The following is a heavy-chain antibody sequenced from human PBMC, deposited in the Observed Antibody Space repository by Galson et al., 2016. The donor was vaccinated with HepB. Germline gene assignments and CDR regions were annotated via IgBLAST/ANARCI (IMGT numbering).Heavy chain of an antibody. CDR1: GGSTFSHY. V-gene: IGHV4-59*08. Sequence: LSLTCTVSGGSTFSHYWSWIRQPPGKGLEWIGYLYYSGRPSYNPSLKSRVTVSIDASTNQVSLTLTSVTAADTAVYYCARRFRYTYGPPYGMDVWGQGNPGHRLL. D-gene: IGHD5-18*01. J-gene: IGHJ6*02. CDR3: ARRFRYTYGPPYGMDV. CDR2: LYYSGRP.